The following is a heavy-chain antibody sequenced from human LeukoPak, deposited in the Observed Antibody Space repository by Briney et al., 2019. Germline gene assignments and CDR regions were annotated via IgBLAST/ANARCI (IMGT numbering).Heavy chain of an antibody. CDR3: ARVLRDYPNWFDP. CDR2: IYDTGST. V-gene: IGHV4-59*01. CDR1: GDSISSYY. D-gene: IGHD5-12*01. Sequence: PSETQSLTCTVSGDSISSYYWSWIRQPPGKGLEWIGYIYDTGSTNYNPSLKSRVTISVDTSKNQFSLKLSSVTAADTAVYYCARVLRDYPNWFDPWGQGTLVTVSS. J-gene: IGHJ5*02.